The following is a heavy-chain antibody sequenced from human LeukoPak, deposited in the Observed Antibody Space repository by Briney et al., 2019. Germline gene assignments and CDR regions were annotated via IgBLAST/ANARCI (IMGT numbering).Heavy chain of an antibody. CDR1: GGSIRSNY. CDR3: ARVMGDGYKRAFDY. D-gene: IGHD5-24*01. CDR2: IYHSGST. Sequence: SETLSLTCTVSGGSIRSNYWSWIRQPPGKGLEWIGYIYHSGSTNYNPSLNSRVTISVDTSKNEFSLKLSSMTAADTAVYYCARVMGDGYKRAFDYWGQGTLVTVSS. V-gene: IGHV4-59*01. J-gene: IGHJ4*02.